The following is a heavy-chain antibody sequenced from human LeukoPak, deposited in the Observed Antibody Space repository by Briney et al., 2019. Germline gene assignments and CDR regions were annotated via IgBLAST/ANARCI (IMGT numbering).Heavy chain of an antibody. CDR3: ARRSIAAHTFDY. CDR2: MYYSGST. V-gene: IGHV4-39*01. CDR1: GGSVSSSSYY. Sequence: PSETLSLTCTVSGGSVSSSSYYWGWIRQPPGKGLEWIGSMYYSGSTYYNPSLKSRVTISVDTSKNQFSLKLSSVTAADTVVSYCARRSIAAHTFDYWGQGTLVTVS. D-gene: IGHD6-6*01. J-gene: IGHJ4*02.